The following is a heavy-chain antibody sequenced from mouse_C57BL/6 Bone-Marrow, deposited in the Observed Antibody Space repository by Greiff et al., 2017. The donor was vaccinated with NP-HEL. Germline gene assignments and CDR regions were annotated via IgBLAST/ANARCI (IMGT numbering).Heavy chain of an antibody. CDR3: ARGQIYYGNYNYFDY. CDR2: IYPGNGDS. J-gene: IGHJ2*01. D-gene: IGHD2-1*01. CDR1: GYTFTSYN. V-gene: IGHV1-12*01. Sequence: QVQLKESGAELVRPGASVKMSCKASGYTFTSYNMHWVKQTPRQGLEWIGAIYPGNGDSSYNQKFKGKATLAVDKSSSTAYMQLSSLTSEDSAVYFCARGQIYYGNYNYFDYWGQGTTLTVSS.